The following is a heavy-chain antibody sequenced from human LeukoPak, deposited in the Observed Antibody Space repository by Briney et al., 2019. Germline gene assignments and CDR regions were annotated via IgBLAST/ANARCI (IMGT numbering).Heavy chain of an antibody. CDR1: GGSISSYY. J-gene: IGHJ3*02. Sequence: SETLSLTCTVSGGSISSYYWSWIRQPPGKGLEWIAYIYNIGSTNYNPSLKSRVTISVDTSKNQFSLKLSSVTAADTAVYFCARHRGYNYGPDAFDIWGQGTMVTVSS. CDR2: IYNIGST. V-gene: IGHV4-59*13. CDR3: ARHRGYNYGPDAFDI. D-gene: IGHD5-18*01.